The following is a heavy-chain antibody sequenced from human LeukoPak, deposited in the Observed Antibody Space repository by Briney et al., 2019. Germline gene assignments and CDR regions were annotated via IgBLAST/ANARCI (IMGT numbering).Heavy chain of an antibody. J-gene: IGHJ4*02. D-gene: IGHD3-22*01. CDR3: AKRGVVIRVILVGFHKEAYYFDS. V-gene: IGHV3-23*01. Sequence: GGSLRLSCAASGFTFTNYPMSWVRQTPGKGLEWISAISANGRSTYYADSVKGRFTISTDHPKNTLYLQMNSLRAEDTAVYFCAKRGVVIRVILVGFHKEAYYFDSWGQGALVTVSS. CDR2: ISANGRST. CDR1: GFTFTNYP.